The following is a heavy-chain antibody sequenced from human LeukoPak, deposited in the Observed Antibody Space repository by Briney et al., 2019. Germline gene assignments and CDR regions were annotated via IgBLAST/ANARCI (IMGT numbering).Heavy chain of an antibody. D-gene: IGHD3-10*01. Sequence: ASVKVSCKVSGYTFTSYGMHWVRQAPGQALEWMGWINAGNGNTKYSEKFQGRVTIIRDISASTAYMGLSSLRSEDTAVYYCARVYDYSSAHGMDVWGQGTTVIVSS. J-gene: IGHJ6*02. CDR2: INAGNGNT. CDR1: GYTFTSYG. V-gene: IGHV1-3*01. CDR3: ARVYDYSSAHGMDV.